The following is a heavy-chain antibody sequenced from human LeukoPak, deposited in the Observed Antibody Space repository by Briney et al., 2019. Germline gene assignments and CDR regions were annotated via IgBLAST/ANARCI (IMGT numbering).Heavy chain of an antibody. CDR1: GGSILDSTYY. J-gene: IGHJ5*02. Sequence: PSETLSLTCTASGGSILDSTYYWAWIRQPPGMGLVWIATIFDTGNTHYNPSLKSRVTMSVDTVKNQFSLNLNSVTAADTAVYYCARQSSGYYYGWFDPWGQGTLVTVSS. D-gene: IGHD3-22*01. CDR2: IFDTGNT. V-gene: IGHV4-39*01. CDR3: ARQSSGYYYGWFDP.